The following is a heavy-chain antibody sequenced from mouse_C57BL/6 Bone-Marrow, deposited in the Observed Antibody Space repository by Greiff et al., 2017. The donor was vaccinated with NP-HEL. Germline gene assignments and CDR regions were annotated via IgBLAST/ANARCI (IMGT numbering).Heavy chain of an antibody. CDR1: GFTFSDYG. D-gene: IGHD2-4*01. Sequence: EVKLVESGGGLVKPGGSLKLSCAASGFTFSDYGMHWVRQAPEKGLEWVAYISSGSGAIYYEDTLKGRFTISRDKAKSTLFLQMTSLRSEDTAMYYCARIYYDDDNIMDYWGQGTTVTVSS. V-gene: IGHV5-17*01. J-gene: IGHJ4*01. CDR2: ISSGSGAI. CDR3: ARIYYDDDNIMDY.